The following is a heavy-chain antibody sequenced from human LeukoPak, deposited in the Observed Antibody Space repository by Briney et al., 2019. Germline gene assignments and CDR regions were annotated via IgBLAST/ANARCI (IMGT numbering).Heavy chain of an antibody. CDR1: GWGFTSYW. Sequence: GXSLQXSCKGSGWGFTSYWIGWVRRMPGKGLEWMGIIYPSDCDTRYSPSFQGQVTISAEKSNNNAYLQWRSLKAWDTAMYYCARQGGSGSPSGDYWGQGTLVTVSS. CDR2: IYPSDCDT. CDR3: ARQGGSGSPSGDY. V-gene: IGHV5-51*01. J-gene: IGHJ4*02. D-gene: IGHD3-10*01.